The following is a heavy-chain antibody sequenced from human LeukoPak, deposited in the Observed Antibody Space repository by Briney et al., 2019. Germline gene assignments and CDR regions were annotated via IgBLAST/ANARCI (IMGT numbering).Heavy chain of an antibody. D-gene: IGHD3-22*01. J-gene: IGHJ4*02. CDR2: IRYDGSNK. CDR3: AKDSPYYYDSSGFHYFDY. V-gene: IGHV3-30*02. Sequence: GGSLRLSCAASGFTFSNYGMHWVRQAPGKGLEWVAFIRYDGSNKYYADSVKGRFTISRDNSKNTLYLQMNSLRAEDTAVYYCAKDSPYYYDSSGFHYFDYWGQGALVTVSS. CDR1: GFTFSNYG.